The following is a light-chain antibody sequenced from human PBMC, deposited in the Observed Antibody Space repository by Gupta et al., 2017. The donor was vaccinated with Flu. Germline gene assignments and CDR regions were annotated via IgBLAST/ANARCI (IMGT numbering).Light chain of an antibody. Sequence: QPVLTQPPSASGTTAQRATISCSGSSSNIEVNPVSWYLHLPGTAPKLLISRNNQRPSGVPDRFSASKSGTSASLAISGLQSEDEADYYCAALDDSLNAYVFGTGTRVTVV. V-gene: IGLV1-44*01. J-gene: IGLJ1*01. CDR3: AALDDSLNAYV. CDR2: RNN. CDR1: SSNIEVNP.